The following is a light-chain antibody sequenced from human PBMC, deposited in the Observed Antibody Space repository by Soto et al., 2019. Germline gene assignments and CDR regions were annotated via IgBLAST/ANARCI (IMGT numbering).Light chain of an antibody. V-gene: IGKV3-20*01. Sequence: EIVLTQSPATLSLSPGERATLSFRASQSVSSSYLAWYQQKPGQAPRLLIYGASSRATGIPDRFSGSGSGTDFTLTISRLEPEDFAVYYCQQYGSTRTFGQGTKVDIK. CDR3: QQYGSTRT. J-gene: IGKJ1*01. CDR1: QSVSSSY. CDR2: GAS.